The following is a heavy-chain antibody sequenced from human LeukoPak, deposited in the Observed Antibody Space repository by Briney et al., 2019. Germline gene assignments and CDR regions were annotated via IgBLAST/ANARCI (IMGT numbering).Heavy chain of an antibody. J-gene: IGHJ4*02. CDR1: GGSVSSVSFY. CDR3: ARSDKGYYGSGSRTTAY. Sequence: SETLSLTCTVSGGSVSSVSFYWSWLRPRPGPGLEWGGYIYYSGSTNSNPSLKSRVTISVDTSKNQFSLKLSSVTAADTAVYYCARSDKGYYGSGSRTTAYWGQGTLVTVSS. V-gene: IGHV4-61*01. CDR2: IYYSGST. D-gene: IGHD3-10*01.